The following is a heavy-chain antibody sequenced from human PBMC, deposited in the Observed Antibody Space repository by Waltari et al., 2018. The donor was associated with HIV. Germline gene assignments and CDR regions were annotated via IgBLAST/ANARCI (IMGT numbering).Heavy chain of an antibody. J-gene: IGHJ4*02. CDR3: AKGNYDVLTGYYGPSFEY. CDR1: GFTFSIYP. Sequence: EVQLVASGGTLVQPGGSARPSCSDSGFTFSIYPLHGVRQTPGKGLEYVASIIGDGHATYDTGSLKGRFTITRDNSKNTVWLQMRSLRAEDTAVYYCAKGNYDVLTGYYGPSFEYWGQGTLVTVSS. V-gene: IGHV3-64D*06. CDR2: IIGDGHAT. D-gene: IGHD3-9*01.